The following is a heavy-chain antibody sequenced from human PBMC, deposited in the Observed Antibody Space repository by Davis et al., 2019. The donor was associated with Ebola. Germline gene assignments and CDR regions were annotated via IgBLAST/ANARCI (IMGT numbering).Heavy chain of an antibody. D-gene: IGHD6-6*01. J-gene: IGHJ4*02. CDR2: INHSGST. Sequence: SETLSLTCAVYGGSFSGYYWSWIRQPPGKRLEWIGEINHSGSTNYNPSLKSRVTISVDTSKNQFSLKLSSVTAADTAVYYCARRPWRSSSGIPNWGQGTLVTVSS. CDR3: ARRPWRSSSGIPN. CDR1: GGSFSGYY. V-gene: IGHV4-34*01.